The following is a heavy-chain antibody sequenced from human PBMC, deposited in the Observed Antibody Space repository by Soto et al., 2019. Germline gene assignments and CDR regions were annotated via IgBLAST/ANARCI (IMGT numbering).Heavy chain of an antibody. CDR2: IKSKRDGGAR. CDR1: GFMFRSAW. Sequence: ESGGDLVKPGGSLRLSCVTSGFMFRSAWMNWVRQAPGKGLEWVGRIKSKRDGGARDYAEPVKGRFSISRDDSKNTVFLQMNSLRAEDTAVYYCVEGWNDFWGQGTLVTVSS. CDR3: VEGWNDF. V-gene: IGHV3-15*01. J-gene: IGHJ4*02. D-gene: IGHD1-1*01.